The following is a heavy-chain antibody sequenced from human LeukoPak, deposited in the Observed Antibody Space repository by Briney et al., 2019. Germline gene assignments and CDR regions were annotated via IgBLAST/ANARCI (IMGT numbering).Heavy chain of an antibody. CDR3: ARDVRFLEWLFNWFDP. CDR2: IYYSGST. J-gene: IGHJ5*02. V-gene: IGHV4-39*07. Sequence: SSETLSLTCTVSGGSISSSSYYWGWIRQPPGKGLEWIGSIYYSGSTYYNPSLKSRVTISVDTSKNQFSLKLSSVTAADTAVYYCARDVRFLEWLFNWFDPWGQGTLVTVSS. CDR1: GGSISSSSYY. D-gene: IGHD3-3*01.